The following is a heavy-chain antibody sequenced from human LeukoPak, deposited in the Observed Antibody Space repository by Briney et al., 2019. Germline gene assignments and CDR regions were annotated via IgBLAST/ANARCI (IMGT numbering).Heavy chain of an antibody. V-gene: IGHV4-61*02. J-gene: IGHJ4*02. CDR2: IYTSGST. Sequence: PSQTLSLTCTVSGGSISSGSYYWSWIRQPAGKGLEWIGRIYTSGSTNYNPSLKSRVTISVDTSKNQFSLKLSSVTAADTAVYYCARASRSAFDYWGQGTLVTVSS. CDR3: ARASRSAFDY. CDR1: GGSISSGSYY.